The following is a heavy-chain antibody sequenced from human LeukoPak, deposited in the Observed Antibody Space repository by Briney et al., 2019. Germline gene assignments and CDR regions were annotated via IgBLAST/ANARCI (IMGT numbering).Heavy chain of an antibody. CDR1: GYSFTNYW. J-gene: IGHJ3*02. V-gene: IGHV5-51*01. CDR2: IYPDDSDT. CDR3: ARIWLRAFDI. Sequence: GESLKISCKGSGYSFTNYWIAWVRKMPGKGLEWMGIIYPDDSDTRYSPSFQGQVTTSADKSISTAYLQWSSLKASDTAMYYCARIWLRAFDIWGQGTMVTVSS. D-gene: IGHD3-16*01.